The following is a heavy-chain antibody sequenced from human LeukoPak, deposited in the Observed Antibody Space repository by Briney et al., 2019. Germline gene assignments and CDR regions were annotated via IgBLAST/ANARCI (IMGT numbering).Heavy chain of an antibody. V-gene: IGHV4-39*01. Sequence: PSETLSLTCTVSGGSISSSSYYWGWIRQPPGKGLEWIGSIYYSGSTYHNPSLKSRVTISVDTSKNQFSLKLSSVTAADTAVYYCARVGALSSWYFDYWGQGTLVTVSS. CDR1: GGSISSSSYY. J-gene: IGHJ4*02. CDR2: IYYSGST. D-gene: IGHD6-13*01. CDR3: ARVGALSSWYFDY.